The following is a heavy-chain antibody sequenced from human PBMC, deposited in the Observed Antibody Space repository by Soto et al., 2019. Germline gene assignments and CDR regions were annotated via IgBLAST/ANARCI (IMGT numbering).Heavy chain of an antibody. J-gene: IGHJ6*03. D-gene: IGHD6-13*01. CDR1: GGSISSYY. V-gene: IGHV4-59*01. Sequence: SETLSLTCTVSGGSISSYYWSWIRQPPGKGLEWIGYIYYSGSTNYNPSLKSRVTISVDTSKNQFSLKLSSVTAADTAVYYCARDLIAAAGTSYYYYMDVWGKGTTVTVSS. CDR2: IYYSGST. CDR3: ARDLIAAAGTSYYYYMDV.